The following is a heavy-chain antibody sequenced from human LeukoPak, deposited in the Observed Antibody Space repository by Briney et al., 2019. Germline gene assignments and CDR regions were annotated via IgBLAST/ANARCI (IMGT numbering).Heavy chain of an antibody. J-gene: IGHJ3*02. V-gene: IGHV4-39*01. CDR1: GGSISSSSYY. CDR3: ARSGRGSSPILGVFDI. Sequence: KASETLSLTCTVSGGSISSSSYYWDWIRQPPGKGLEWIGSIYYSGSTYYNPSLKSRVTISVDTSKNQFSLKLSSVTAADTAVYYCARSGRGSSPILGVFDIWGQGTMVTVSS. CDR2: IYYSGST. D-gene: IGHD6-13*01.